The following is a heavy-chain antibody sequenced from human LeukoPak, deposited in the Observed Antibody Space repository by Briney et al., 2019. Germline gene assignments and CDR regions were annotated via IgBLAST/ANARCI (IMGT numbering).Heavy chain of an antibody. V-gene: IGHV3-21*01. D-gene: IGHD3-22*01. Sequence: PGGSLRLSCAASGFTFSSYSMNWVRQAPGKGLEWVSSISSSSSYIYYADSVKGRFTISRDSAKNSLYLQMNSLRAEDTAVYYCARDDYYDSSGYSENYWGQGTLVTVSS. J-gene: IGHJ4*02. CDR1: GFTFSSYS. CDR2: ISSSSSYI. CDR3: ARDDYYDSSGYSENY.